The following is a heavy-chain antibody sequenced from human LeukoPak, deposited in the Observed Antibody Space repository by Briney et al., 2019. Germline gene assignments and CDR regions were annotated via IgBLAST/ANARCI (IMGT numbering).Heavy chain of an antibody. Sequence: GGVLGPSLAAAGTLVGCYVHRGGPEAPRRGVGRASRLRGNGDTFYADSVKCRFTLCRDESRNTVYRQLNNLRVEDTAVYYCAKASWVSKADAVLWGQGTVVTVSS. CDR2: LRGNGDT. D-gene: IGHD6-13*01. CDR3: AKASWVSKADAVL. V-gene: IGHV3-23*01. J-gene: IGHJ4*02. CDR1: GTLVGCYV.